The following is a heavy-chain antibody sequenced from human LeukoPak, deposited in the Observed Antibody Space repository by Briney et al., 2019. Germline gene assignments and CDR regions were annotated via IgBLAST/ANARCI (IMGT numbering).Heavy chain of an antibody. Sequence: GGSLRLSCAASGSGFTFNNYWMHSVRQAPGKGLVWVSRINADGSTTSYADSVRGRFTISRDNAKTTLYLQMNSLRAEDTAVYYCVTLISGWSLYWGQGTLVTVSS. V-gene: IGHV3-74*01. D-gene: IGHD6-19*01. CDR3: VTLISGWSLY. J-gene: IGHJ4*02. CDR2: INADGSTT. CDR1: GSGFTFNNYW.